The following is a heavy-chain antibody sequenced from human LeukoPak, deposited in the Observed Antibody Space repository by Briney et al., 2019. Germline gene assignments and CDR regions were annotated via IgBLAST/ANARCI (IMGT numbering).Heavy chain of an antibody. D-gene: IGHD2-15*01. Sequence: SETLSLTCAVYGGSSSGYYWSWIRQPPGKGLEWIGEINHSGSTNYNPSLKSRVTISVDTSKNQFSLKLSSVTAADTAVYYCARLGYCSGGSCYGDAFDIWGQGTMVTVSS. CDR1: GGSSSGYY. V-gene: IGHV4-34*01. CDR3: ARLGYCSGGSCYGDAFDI. J-gene: IGHJ3*02. CDR2: INHSGST.